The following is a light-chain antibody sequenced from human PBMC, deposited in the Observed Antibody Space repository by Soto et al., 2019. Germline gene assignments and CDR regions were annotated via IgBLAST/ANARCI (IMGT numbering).Light chain of an antibody. Sequence: QSSLNQHACVSGSPGQSITISCSGTISDIGDYDLVSWYQQHPGRAPKLIIYEVSHRFSGLSYRFSGSKSGNTASLTISGLQAEDEGDYYCTSFAPGRIYVFGSGTKVTVL. CDR2: EVS. J-gene: IGLJ1*01. V-gene: IGLV2-14*03. CDR1: ISDIGDYDL. CDR3: TSFAPGRIYV.